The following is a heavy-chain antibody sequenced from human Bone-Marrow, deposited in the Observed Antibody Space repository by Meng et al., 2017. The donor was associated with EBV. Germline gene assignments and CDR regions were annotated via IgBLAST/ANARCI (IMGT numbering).Heavy chain of an antibody. V-gene: IGHV1-2*06. J-gene: IGHJ4*02. CDR1: GYTFTGYY. D-gene: IGHD1-26*01. CDR2: INPNSGGT. CDR3: ARDLVVGATSFHY. Sequence: QVDPVQSGAEVKKPGASVKVSCKASGYTFTGYYMHWVRQAPGQGLEWMGRINPNSGGTNYAQKFQGRVTMTRDTSISTAYMELSRLRSDDTAVYYCARDLVVGATSFHYWGQGTLVTVSS.